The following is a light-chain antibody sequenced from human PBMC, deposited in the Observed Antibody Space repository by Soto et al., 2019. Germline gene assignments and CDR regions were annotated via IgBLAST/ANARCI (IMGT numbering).Light chain of an antibody. CDR1: QSISSY. CDR2: AAS. CDR3: QQSYSTPYT. J-gene: IGKJ2*01. Sequence: DIQMTQSPSSLSASVGDRVTITCRASQSISSYLNWYQQKPGKAPKLLIYAASSLQSGVPSRFSGSGSGTDFTLTISSLKPEDFATYYCQQSYSTPYTFGQGTKLEIK. V-gene: IGKV1-39*01.